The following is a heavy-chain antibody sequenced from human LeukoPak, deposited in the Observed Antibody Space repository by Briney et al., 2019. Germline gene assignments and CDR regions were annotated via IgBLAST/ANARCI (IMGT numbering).Heavy chain of an antibody. Sequence: SVKVSCKASGGTFSSYAISWVRQAPGQGLEWMGGIIPIFGTANYAQKFQGRVTITAAKSTSTAYMELSSLRSEDTAVYYCARIQGFSRYYFDYWGQGTLVTVSS. CDR1: GGTFSSYA. CDR3: ARIQGFSRYYFDY. D-gene: IGHD2/OR15-2a*01. CDR2: IIPIFGTA. V-gene: IGHV1-69*06. J-gene: IGHJ4*02.